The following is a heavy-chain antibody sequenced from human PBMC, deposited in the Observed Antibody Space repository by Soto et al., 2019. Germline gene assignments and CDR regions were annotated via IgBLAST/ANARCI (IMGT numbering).Heavy chain of an antibody. V-gene: IGHV3-30*03. CDR3: LLAPRVTTVTTSGYFDY. Sequence: SCAASGFTFSSYGMHWVRQAPGKGLEWVAVISYDGSNKYYADSVKGRFTISRDNSKNTLYLQMNSLRAEDTAVYYCLLAPRVTTVTTSGYFDYWGQGTLVTVSS. CDR1: GFTFSSYG. J-gene: IGHJ4*02. D-gene: IGHD4-17*01. CDR2: ISYDGSNK.